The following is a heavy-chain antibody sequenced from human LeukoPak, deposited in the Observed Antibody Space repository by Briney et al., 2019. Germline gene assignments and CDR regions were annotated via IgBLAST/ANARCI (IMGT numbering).Heavy chain of an antibody. D-gene: IGHD2-2*01. Sequence: PSETLSLTCTVSGGSISSSSYYWGWIRQPPGKGLEWIGSIHYSGSPYNNPPLKSRVTISVDTSKNQFSLKLSSVTAADTAVYYCARRGGEDIVVVPAAMALPFDYWGQGTLVTVSS. V-gene: IGHV4-39*01. CDR2: IHYSGSP. CDR1: GGSISSSSYY. J-gene: IGHJ4*02. CDR3: ARRGGEDIVVVPAAMALPFDY.